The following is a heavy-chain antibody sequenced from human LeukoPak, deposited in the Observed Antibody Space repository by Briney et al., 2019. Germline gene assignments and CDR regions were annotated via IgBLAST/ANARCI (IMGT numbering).Heavy chain of an antibody. CDR3: ARCSSWYTFDY. CDR1: GFTFDDYA. J-gene: IGHJ4*02. CDR2: ISWNSGSI. Sequence: GGSLRLSCAASGFTFDDYAMHWVRQAPGKGLEWVSGISWNSGSIGYADSVKGRFTISRDNAKNSLYLQMNSLRAEDTALHYCARCSSWYTFDYWGQGTLVTVSS. V-gene: IGHV3-9*01. D-gene: IGHD6-13*01.